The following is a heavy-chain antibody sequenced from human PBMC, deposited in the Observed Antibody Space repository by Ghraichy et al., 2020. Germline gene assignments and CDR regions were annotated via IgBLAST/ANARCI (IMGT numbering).Heavy chain of an antibody. CDR3: ARGGGPRAARHYYYYGMDV. CDR2: IYTSGST. J-gene: IGHJ6*02. CDR1: GGSISSYY. D-gene: IGHD6-6*01. V-gene: IGHV4-4*07. Sequence: SETLSLTCTVSGGSISSYYWSWIRQPAGKGLEWIGRIYTSGSTNYNPSLKSRVTMSVDTSKNQFSLKLSSVTAADTAVYYCARGGGPRAARHYYYYGMDVWGQGTTVTVSS.